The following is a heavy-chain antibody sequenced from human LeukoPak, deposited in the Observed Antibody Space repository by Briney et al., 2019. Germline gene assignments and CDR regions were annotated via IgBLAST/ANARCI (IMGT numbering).Heavy chain of an antibody. CDR3: ARTAMVTGVVG. V-gene: IGHV1-69*05. CDR1: GGTFSSYA. CDR2: IIPIFGTA. D-gene: IGHD5-18*01. J-gene: IGHJ4*02. Sequence: RASVKVSCKASGGTFSSYAISWVRQAPGQGLEWMGGIIPIFGTANYAQKFQGRVTITTDESTSTAYMELSSLRSEDTAVYYCARTAMVTGVVGWGQGTLVTVSS.